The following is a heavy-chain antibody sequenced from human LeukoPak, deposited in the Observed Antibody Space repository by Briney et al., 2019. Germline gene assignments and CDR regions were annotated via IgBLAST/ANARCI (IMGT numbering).Heavy chain of an antibody. V-gene: IGHV4-59*12. CDR2: IYYSGST. D-gene: IGHD2/OR15-2a*01. Sequence: PSETLSLTCTVSGGSISSYYWSWIRQPPGKGLEWIGYIYYSGSTNYNPSLKSRVTISVDTSKNQFSLKLSSVTAADTAVYYCARDQLLWPTAHDAFDIWGQGTMVTVSS. CDR3: ARDQLLWPTAHDAFDI. CDR1: GGSISSYY. J-gene: IGHJ3*02.